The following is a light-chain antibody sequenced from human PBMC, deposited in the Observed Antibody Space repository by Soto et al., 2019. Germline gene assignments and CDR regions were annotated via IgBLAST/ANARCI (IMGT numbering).Light chain of an antibody. J-gene: IGKJ5*01. CDR1: QSVTSSY. Sequence: EIVLTQSPGTLSLSPGESATLSCRASQSVTSSYLAWYQQKPGQAPRLLIYGASSRATGIPDRFSGSGSGTDFTLTISRLEPEDFAVYYCQQYVSPPITFGQGTRLEIK. CDR3: QQYVSPPIT. V-gene: IGKV3-20*01. CDR2: GAS.